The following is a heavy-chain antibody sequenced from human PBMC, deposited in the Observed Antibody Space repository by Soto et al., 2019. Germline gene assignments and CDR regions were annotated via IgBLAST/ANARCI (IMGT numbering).Heavy chain of an antibody. CDR3: ARHGSDSGWFFFDP. CDR2: VSYSGST. Sequence: SETLSLTCSLSGGAFNGDYWSWIRQPPGKGLEWIGFVSYSGSTDYHPSLKSRGTISRDTSKNQFSLKMISVTASDTAVYYCARHGSDSGWFFFDPWGQGALVTVSS. V-gene: IGHV4-59*08. D-gene: IGHD6-19*01. CDR1: GGAFNGDY. J-gene: IGHJ5*02.